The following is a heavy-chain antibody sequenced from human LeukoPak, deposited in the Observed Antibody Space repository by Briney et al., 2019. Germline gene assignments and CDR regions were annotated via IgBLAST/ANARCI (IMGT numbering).Heavy chain of an antibody. V-gene: IGHV3-23*01. CDR2: ISGSGGDT. Sequence: GGSLRLSCAASGFTFRSYAMSWVRQAPGKGLEWVSFISGSGGDTNYVDSVKGRFTISRDNSKNTLYLQMKSLRAEDTAVYYCAKADSSGYHYFDQWGQGTLVTVSS. CDR1: GFTFRSYA. CDR3: AKADSSGYHYFDQ. D-gene: IGHD3-22*01. J-gene: IGHJ4*02.